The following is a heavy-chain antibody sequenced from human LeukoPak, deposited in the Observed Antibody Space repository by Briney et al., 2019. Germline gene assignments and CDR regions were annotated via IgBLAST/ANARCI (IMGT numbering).Heavy chain of an antibody. CDR3: ARMNEDYGGNRYFDY. J-gene: IGHJ4*02. D-gene: IGHD4-23*01. CDR1: GFTFSSYA. CDR2: ISYDGSNK. Sequence: GGCLRLSCAASGFTFSSYAMHWVRQAPGKGLEWVAVISYDGSNKYYADSVKGRFTISRDNSKNTLYLQMNSLRAEDTAVYYCARMNEDYGGNRYFDYWGQGTLVTVSS. V-gene: IGHV3-30-3*01.